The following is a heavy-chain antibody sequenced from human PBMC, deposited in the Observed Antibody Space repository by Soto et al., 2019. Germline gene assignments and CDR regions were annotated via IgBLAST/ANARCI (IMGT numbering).Heavy chain of an antibody. V-gene: IGHV1-2*02. CDR3: ARSAHYDRSGRLGEFDY. CDR2: INPNSGGT. J-gene: IGHJ4*02. CDR1: GYTFTGYY. D-gene: IGHD3-22*01. Sequence: ASVKVSCKASGYTFTGYYMHWVRQAPGQGLEWMGWINPNSGGTNYAQKFQGRVTMTRDTSISTAYMELSRLRSDDTAVYYCARSAHYDRSGRLGEFDYWGQGTLVTVSS.